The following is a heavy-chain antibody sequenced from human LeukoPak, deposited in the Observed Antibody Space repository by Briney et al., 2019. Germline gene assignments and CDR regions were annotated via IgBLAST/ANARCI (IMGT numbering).Heavy chain of an antibody. CDR2: TRYDGSNK. D-gene: IGHD4-17*01. V-gene: IGHV3-30*02. CDR3: AKVDGDYADAFDI. Sequence: GGSLRLSCAASGFTFSSYGMHWVRQAPGKGLEWVAFTRYDGSNKYYADSVKGRFTISRDNSKNTLYLQMNSLRAEDTAVYYCAKVDGDYADAFDIWGQGTMVTVSS. J-gene: IGHJ3*02. CDR1: GFTFSSYG.